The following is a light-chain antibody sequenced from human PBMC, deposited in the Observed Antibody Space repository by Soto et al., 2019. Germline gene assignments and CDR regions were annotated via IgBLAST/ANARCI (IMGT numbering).Light chain of an antibody. J-gene: IGKJ1*01. CDR3: QHRAT. V-gene: IGKV3-20*01. CDR1: QSVSSSY. CDR2: GAS. Sequence: EIVLTQSPGTLSLSPGERATLSCRASQSVSSSYLAWYQQKPGQAPRLLIYGASSRATGIPDRFSGSGSGTDFTLTISRLEPEDFAVYYSQHRATFGKGNKVDI.